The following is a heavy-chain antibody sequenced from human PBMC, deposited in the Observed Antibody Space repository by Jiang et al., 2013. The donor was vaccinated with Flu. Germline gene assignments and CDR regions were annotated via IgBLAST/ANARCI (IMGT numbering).Heavy chain of an antibody. D-gene: IGHD5-24*01. CDR3: VTDEWLAHSH. CDR1: VAPSAVVVTT. J-gene: IGHJ3*01. CDR2: SITVGAP. Sequence: GLVKPSQTLSLNLALSLVAPSAVVVTTGAGSASTQGRAWSGLGTSITVGAPTTNPSLKSRVTISVDTSKNQFSLKLNSVTAADTAVYYCVTDEWLAHSHWGQGTMVTVSS. V-gene: IGHV4-31*03.